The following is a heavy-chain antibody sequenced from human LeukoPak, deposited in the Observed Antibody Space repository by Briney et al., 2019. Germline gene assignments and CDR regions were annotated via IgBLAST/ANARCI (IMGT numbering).Heavy chain of an antibody. J-gene: IGHJ3*02. D-gene: IGHD3-10*01. CDR1: GFNFDDYA. CDR2: IHGVCGRI. V-gene: IGHV3-43*02. Sequence: GVPLRLSCAAAGFNFDDYAMHWVREAPGKGLEWVCLIHGVCGRILYGDSEKGRFTLYRDYSKNSLYRQMESLRDGDTAVSYCARDGMVRGVIIWDTFDIWGQGTMVTVSS. CDR3: ARDGMVRGVIIWDTFDI.